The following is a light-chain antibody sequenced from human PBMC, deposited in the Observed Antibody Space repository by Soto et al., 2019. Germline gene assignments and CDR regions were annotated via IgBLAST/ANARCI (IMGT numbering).Light chain of an antibody. Sequence: DIQMTQSPSSLSASVGDRVTITCRASQGISNYLAWYQQKPGKVPKILIYAASTLRSGVPSRSSGGGSGTDFTLTISSLQPGDAATYYCQKYNSAPLTFGGGTKV. J-gene: IGKJ4*01. V-gene: IGKV1-27*01. CDR2: AAS. CDR3: QKYNSAPLT. CDR1: QGISNY.